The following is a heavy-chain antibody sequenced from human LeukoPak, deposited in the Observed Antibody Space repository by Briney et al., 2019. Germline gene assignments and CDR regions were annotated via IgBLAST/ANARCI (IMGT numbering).Heavy chain of an antibody. CDR3: ARGGIYDSSGYFFDY. D-gene: IGHD3-22*01. V-gene: IGHV1-46*01. Sequence: ASVKVSCKASGYTFTSYYMHWVRQAPGQGLEWMGIINPSGGSTSYAQKFQGRVTMTRDMSTSTVYIELSSLRSEDTAVYYCARGGIYDSSGYFFDYWGQGTLVTVSS. J-gene: IGHJ4*02. CDR1: GYTFTSYY. CDR2: INPSGGST.